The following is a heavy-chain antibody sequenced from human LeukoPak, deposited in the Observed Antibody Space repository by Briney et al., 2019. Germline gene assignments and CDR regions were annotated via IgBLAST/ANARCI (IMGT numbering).Heavy chain of an antibody. D-gene: IGHD3-22*01. Sequence: ASVKVSCKASGYTFTIYGISWVRQAPGQGLEWMGWISAYNGNTNYAQKLQGRVTMTTDTSTSTAYMELRSLRSDDTAVYYCARGDRRAPYYYDSSGDYWGQGTLVTVSS. J-gene: IGHJ4*02. CDR3: ARGDRRAPYYYDSSGDY. CDR1: GYTFTIYG. CDR2: ISAYNGNT. V-gene: IGHV1-18*01.